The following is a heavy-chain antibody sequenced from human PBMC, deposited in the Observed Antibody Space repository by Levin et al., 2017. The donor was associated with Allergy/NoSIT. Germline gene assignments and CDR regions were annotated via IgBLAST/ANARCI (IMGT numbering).Heavy chain of an antibody. CDR3: TTARGWYEGYFDY. D-gene: IGHD6-19*01. V-gene: IGHV3-15*01. J-gene: IGHJ4*02. Sequence: GESLKISCAASGFTFSNAWMSWVRQAPGKGLEWVGRIKSKTDGGTTDYAAPVKGRFTISRDDSKNTLYLQMNSLKTEDTAVYYCTTARGWYEGYFDYWGQGTLVTVSS. CDR2: IKSKTDGGTT. CDR1: GFTFSNAW.